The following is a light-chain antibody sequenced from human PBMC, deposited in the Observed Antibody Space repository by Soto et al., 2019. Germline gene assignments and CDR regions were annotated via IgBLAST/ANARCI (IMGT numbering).Light chain of an antibody. J-gene: IGKJ3*01. CDR3: QQYGSSRFT. V-gene: IGKV3-20*01. Sequence: EIVLTQSPGTLSLSPGEKATLSCRASQSISSSYLDWYQQKPGQAPRLLVYGASSRATGIPDRFSGSGSGTDFTLSISRLEPEDFAVYYSQQYGSSRFTFGPGTKVDIK. CDR1: QSISSSY. CDR2: GAS.